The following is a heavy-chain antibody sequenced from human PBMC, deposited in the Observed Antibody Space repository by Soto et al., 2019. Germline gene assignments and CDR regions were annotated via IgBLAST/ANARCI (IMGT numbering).Heavy chain of an antibody. CDR3: AKDRLRMEAAARTSDY. D-gene: IGHD6-13*01. J-gene: IGHJ4*02. V-gene: IGHV3-23*01. CDR2: ISGSGGST. CDR1: GFTFSSYA. Sequence: GGSLRLSCAASGFTFSSYAMSWVRQAPGKGLEWVSAISGSGGSTYYADSVKGWFTISRDNSKNTLYLQMNSLRAEDTAVYYCAKDRLRMEAAARTSDYWGQGTLVTVSS.